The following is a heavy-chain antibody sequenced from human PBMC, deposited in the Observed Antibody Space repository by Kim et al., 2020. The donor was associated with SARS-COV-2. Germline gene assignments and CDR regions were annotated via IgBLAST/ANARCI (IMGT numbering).Heavy chain of an antibody. J-gene: IGHJ4*02. Sequence: TGRYTISRANAKNSLYLQMNSLRAEATAVYYCARDLGIAAAGTLVYYFDYWGQGTLVTVSS. CDR3: ARDLGIAAAGTLVYYFDY. V-gene: IGHV3-11*06. D-gene: IGHD6-13*01.